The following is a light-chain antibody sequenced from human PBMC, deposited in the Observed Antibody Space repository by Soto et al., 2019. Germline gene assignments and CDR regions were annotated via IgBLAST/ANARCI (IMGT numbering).Light chain of an antibody. CDR2: VAS. Sequence: IVLTQSPGTLSVSPGERSTLSCRASQIIRRSYLAWYQHKPGQAPRLLIYVASSRATGIPDRFSGSGSGTDFTLTISRLEPEDFEVDYCQQYGSSPAWTFGQGTKVEIK. J-gene: IGKJ1*01. CDR1: QIIRRSY. CDR3: QQYGSSPAWT. V-gene: IGKV3-20*01.